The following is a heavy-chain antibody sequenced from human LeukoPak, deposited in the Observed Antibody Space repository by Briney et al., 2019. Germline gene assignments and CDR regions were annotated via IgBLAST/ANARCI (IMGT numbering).Heavy chain of an antibody. CDR2: LFFDGNHQ. Sequence: PGGSLRLSCAASGFTFSSFGMHWVRQAPGRGLEWVALLFFDGNHQFYADSVKGRFTLSRDNFKNMVFLEMTSLRVEDTAVYYCARDWFDSGWYLDHGGQGAGVTGSS. CDR1: GFTFSSFG. D-gene: IGHD6-19*01. CDR3: ARDWFDSGWYLDH. J-gene: IGHJ4*02. V-gene: IGHV3-33*08.